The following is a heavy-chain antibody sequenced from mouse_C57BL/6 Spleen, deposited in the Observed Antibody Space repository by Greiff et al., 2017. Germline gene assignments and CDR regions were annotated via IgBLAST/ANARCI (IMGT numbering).Heavy chain of an antibody. CDR1: GFSLSTSGMG. CDR2: IYWDDDK. J-gene: IGHJ2*01. CDR3: ARQYYGSSYEDYFDY. V-gene: IGHV8-12*01. D-gene: IGHD1-1*01. Sequence: QVTLKESGPGILQSSQTLSLTCSFSGFSLSTSGMGVSWIRQPSGKGLEWLAHIYWDDDKRYNPSLKSRLTISKDTSRNQVFLKITSVDTADTATYYCARQYYGSSYEDYFDYWGQGTTLTVSS.